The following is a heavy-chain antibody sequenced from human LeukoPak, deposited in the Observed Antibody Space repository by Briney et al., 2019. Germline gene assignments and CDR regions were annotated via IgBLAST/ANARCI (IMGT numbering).Heavy chain of an antibody. Sequence: GGSLRLSCAASGFTFSSYWMSWVRQAPGKGLEWVANIKQDGSEEYYVDSVKGRFTISRDNAKNSLYLQMNSLRAEDTAVYYCARDYGGLGPYYYYYMDVWGQGTMVTVSS. CDR3: ARDYGGLGPYYYYYMDV. D-gene: IGHD4-23*01. CDR2: IKQDGSEE. J-gene: IGHJ6*03. V-gene: IGHV3-7*01. CDR1: GFTFSSYW.